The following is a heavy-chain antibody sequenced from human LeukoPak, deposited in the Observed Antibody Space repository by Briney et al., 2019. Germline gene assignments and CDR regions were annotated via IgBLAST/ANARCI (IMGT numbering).Heavy chain of an antibody. CDR1: GGSISSSTYY. CDR3: VSPRYFDL. CDR2: IFYSGT. J-gene: IGHJ2*01. V-gene: IGHV4-39*01. Sequence: SETLSLTCTVSGGSISSSTYYWGWIRQPPGKGLEWIGNIFYSGTYYNPSLQSRVTISVDTSKDQFSLKLSSVTAADTAVYYCVSPRYFDLWGRGTLVTVSS.